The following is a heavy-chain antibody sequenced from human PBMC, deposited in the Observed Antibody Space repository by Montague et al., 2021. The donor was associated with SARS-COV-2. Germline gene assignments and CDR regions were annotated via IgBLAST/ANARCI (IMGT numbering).Heavy chain of an antibody. CDR2: IYHSGDT. V-gene: IGHV4-30-2*01. D-gene: IGHD3-10*01. CDR1: GGSISSGTYS. Sequence: TLSLTCAVSGGSISSGTYSWSWIRQPPGKGLEWIGNIYHSGDTYYNPSLKSRVTISVDRSKNQFSLRLSSVTAADTAVYYCARGGGYSDLHYFDYWGQGTLVTVSS. J-gene: IGHJ4*02. CDR3: ARGGGYSDLHYFDY.